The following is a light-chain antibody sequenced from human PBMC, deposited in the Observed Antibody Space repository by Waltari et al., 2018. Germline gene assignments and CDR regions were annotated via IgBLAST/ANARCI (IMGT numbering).Light chain of an antibody. J-gene: IGKJ4*01. CDR1: QSISSY. CDR3: QQSYSTPELT. V-gene: IGKV1-39*01. Sequence: DIQMTQSPSSLSASVGDRVTITCRASQSISSYLNWYQQKPGKAPKLLIYAASSLQSGVPSSFSGSGSETDFTLTISSLQPEDFATYYCQQSYSTPELTFGGGTKVEIK. CDR2: AAS.